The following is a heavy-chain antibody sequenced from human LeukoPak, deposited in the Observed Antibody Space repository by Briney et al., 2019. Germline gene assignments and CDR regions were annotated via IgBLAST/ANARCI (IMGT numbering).Heavy chain of an antibody. J-gene: IGHJ6*02. CDR1: GFTFSNSA. CDR2: ISSNGGST. V-gene: IGHV3-64D*06. CDR3: VKGTDTKYYYYGMDV. Sequence: PRGSLRLSCAASGFTFSNSAMHWVREAPGEGLGYVSAISSNGGSTYYADSVKGRFTLSRDNSKNKLYLQMSSLKAEDTAVYYCVKGTDTKYYYYGMDVWGQGTKVTVCS. D-gene: IGHD3/OR15-3a*01.